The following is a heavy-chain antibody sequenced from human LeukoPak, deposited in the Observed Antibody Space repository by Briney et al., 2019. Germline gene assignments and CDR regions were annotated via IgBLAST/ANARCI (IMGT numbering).Heavy chain of an antibody. CDR3: AREGNSGYYPY. CDR2: ISYDGSEK. D-gene: IGHD3-22*01. CDR1: EFTFSNYW. J-gene: IGHJ4*02. Sequence: GGSLRLSCAASEFTFSNYWMSWVRQAPGKGLEWVAVISYDGSEKHYADPVKGRFTISRDNSKNTLYLQMSSLRAEDTAMYYCAREGNSGYYPYWGQGILVTVSS. V-gene: IGHV3-30*03.